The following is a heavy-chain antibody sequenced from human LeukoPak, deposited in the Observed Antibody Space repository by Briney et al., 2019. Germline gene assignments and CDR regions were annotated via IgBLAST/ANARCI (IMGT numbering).Heavy chain of an antibody. V-gene: IGHV1-24*01. D-gene: IGHD2-15*01. Sequence: ASVKVSCKVSGYTLTELSMHWVRQAPGKGLEWMGGFDPEDGETIYAQKFQGRVTMTEDTSTDTAYMELSSLRSEDTAVYYCATGSNCSRGSCYGVKEGDYYYYYMDVWGKGTTVTVSS. CDR1: GYTLTELS. CDR3: ATGSNCSRGSCYGVKEGDYYYYYMDV. J-gene: IGHJ6*03. CDR2: FDPEDGET.